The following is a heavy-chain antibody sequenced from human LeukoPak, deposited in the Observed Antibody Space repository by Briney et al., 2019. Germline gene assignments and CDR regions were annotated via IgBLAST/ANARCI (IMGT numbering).Heavy chain of an antibody. D-gene: IGHD3-22*01. V-gene: IGHV3-48*01. CDR2: ISGSSGII. Sequence: PGGSLRLSCAASGFTFNTYTMNWVRQAPGKRLEWVSYISGSSGIIDYADSVRGRFTISRDNAKNSLYLQMNSLRAEDTAVYYCATPLDYYDRSDSHQGGDWGQGTLVTVSS. CDR3: ATPLDYYDRSDSHQGGD. CDR1: GFTFNTYT. J-gene: IGHJ4*02.